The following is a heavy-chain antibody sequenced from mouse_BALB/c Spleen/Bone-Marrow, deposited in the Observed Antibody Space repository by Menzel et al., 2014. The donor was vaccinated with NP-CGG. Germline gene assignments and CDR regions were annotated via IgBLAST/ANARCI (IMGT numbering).Heavy chain of an antibody. J-gene: IGHJ3*01. CDR1: GYTFTSYW. Sequence: QVQLQQSGAELAKPGASVKMSCKASGYTFTSYWMHWVKQRPGQGLEWIGYINPSTGYTENNQKFKDKATLTADKSSSTAYMQLSSLTSEDCAVYFCARWRFAYWGQGTPLTVSA. CDR2: INPSTGYT. V-gene: IGHV1-7*01. CDR3: ARWRFAY.